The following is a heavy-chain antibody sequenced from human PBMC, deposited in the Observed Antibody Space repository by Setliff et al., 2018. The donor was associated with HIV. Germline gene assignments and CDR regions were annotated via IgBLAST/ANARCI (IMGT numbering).Heavy chain of an antibody. CDR2: ITYSGSA. J-gene: IGHJ4*02. CDR1: GGSISSDDYY. Sequence: SETLSLTCTVSGGSISSDDYYWNWIRQPPGKGLEWIGYITYSGSAYYNPSLKSRVTISIDTSNNQISLRLSSVTAADTAMYYCVGDDYGYNGKGFDYWGPGTLVTVSS. V-gene: IGHV4-30-4*08. CDR3: VGDDYGYNGKGFDY. D-gene: IGHD4-17*01.